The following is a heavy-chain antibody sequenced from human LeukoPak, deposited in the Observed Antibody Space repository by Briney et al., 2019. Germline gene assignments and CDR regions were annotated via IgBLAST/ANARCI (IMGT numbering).Heavy chain of an antibody. CDR3: ARAVTGLRYYYYMDV. V-gene: IGHV3-53*01. D-gene: IGHD2-8*02. J-gene: IGHJ6*03. CDR2: LYSSSHI. Sequence: GGSLRLSCRVSGFSVSSNYMSWVRQAPGKGLEWVSSLYSSSHIFYADSVKGRFTISRDNSNNTLYLQMNGLRAEDTAVYYCARAVTGLRYYYYMDVWGKGTTVTVSS. CDR1: GFSVSSNY.